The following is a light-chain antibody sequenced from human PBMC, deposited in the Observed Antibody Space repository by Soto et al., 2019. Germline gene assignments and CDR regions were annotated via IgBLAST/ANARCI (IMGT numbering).Light chain of an antibody. Sequence: EIVMTQSPVTLSVSPGERATLSCRASQSVSSNLAWYHQKPGQAPRLLIYGVSTRATGIPARFSGSASGAEFTLTISGLQSEDFAVYYCQQYKNWPPITFGQGTRLEIK. V-gene: IGKV3D-15*01. CDR3: QQYKNWPPIT. CDR2: GVS. J-gene: IGKJ5*01. CDR1: QSVSSN.